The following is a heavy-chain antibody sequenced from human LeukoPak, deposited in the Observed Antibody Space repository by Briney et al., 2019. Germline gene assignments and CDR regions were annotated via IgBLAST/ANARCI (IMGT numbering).Heavy chain of an antibody. Sequence: QTGGSLRLSCAASGFTFSSYWMSWVRQAPGKGLEWVANIKQDGSEKYYVDSVKGRFTISRDNAKNSLYLQMNSLRAEDTAVYYCAGSCSSTSCYTGWFDPWGQGTLVTVPS. CDR3: AGSCSSTSCYTGWFDP. D-gene: IGHD2-2*02. CDR2: IKQDGSEK. CDR1: GFTFSSYW. J-gene: IGHJ5*02. V-gene: IGHV3-7*01.